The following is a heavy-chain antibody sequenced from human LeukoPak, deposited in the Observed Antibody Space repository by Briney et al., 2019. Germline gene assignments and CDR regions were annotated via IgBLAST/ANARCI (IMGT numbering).Heavy chain of an antibody. CDR2: IWYDGSNK. J-gene: IGHJ3*02. CDR1: GFTFSSYG. D-gene: IGHD3/OR15-3a*01. CDR3: ARDGPGTGYYHDAFDI. Sequence: QPGGSLRLSCAASGFTFSSYGMHWVRQAPGKGLEWVAVIWYDGSNKYYADSVKGRFTISRDNSKNTLYLQMNSLRAEDTVVYYCARDGPGTGYYHDAFDIWGQGTMVTVSS. V-gene: IGHV3-33*01.